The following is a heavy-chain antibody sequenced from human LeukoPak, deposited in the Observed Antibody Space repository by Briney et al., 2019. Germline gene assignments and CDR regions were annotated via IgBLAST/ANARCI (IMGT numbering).Heavy chain of an antibody. V-gene: IGHV3-74*01. Sequence: GGSLRLSCAASGFTFSSYWMHWVRQAPGKGLVWVSRINSDGSSTSYADSVKGRFTISRDNSKNTLYLQMDSLRAEDTAVYYCSSQIKGLQYTPDYWGQGTLVSV. CDR3: SSQIKGLQYTPDY. D-gene: IGHD5-24*01. J-gene: IGHJ4*02. CDR1: GFTFSSYW. CDR2: INSDGSST.